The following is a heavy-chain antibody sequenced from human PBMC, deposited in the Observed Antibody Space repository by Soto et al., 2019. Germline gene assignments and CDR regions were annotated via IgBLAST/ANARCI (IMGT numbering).Heavy chain of an antibody. CDR3: ARALIDRDSSGYYPRYYGMDV. D-gene: IGHD3-22*01. J-gene: IGHJ6*02. Sequence: QVQLVQSGAEVKKPGSSVKVSCKASGGTFSSYAISWVRQAPGQGLEWMGGIIPIFGTANYAQKFQGRVTITADESTGKAYMELSSLRAEDTAVYYCARALIDRDSSGYYPRYYGMDVWGQGTTVTVSS. V-gene: IGHV1-69*01. CDR2: IIPIFGTA. CDR1: GGTFSSYA.